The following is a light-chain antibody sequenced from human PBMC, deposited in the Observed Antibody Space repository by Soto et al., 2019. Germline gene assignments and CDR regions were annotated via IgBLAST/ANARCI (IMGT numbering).Light chain of an antibody. CDR2: DVI. J-gene: IGLJ1*01. CDR1: SNDVGGHNY. Sequence: QSALTQPASVSGSPGQSITISCTGTSNDVGGHNYVSWYQQHPAKAPKLMIYDVINRPSGVSNRFSGSKSGNTASLTIAGLQAEDEADYYCGSYTSSSTLVFGSGTKLTVL. CDR3: GSYTSSSTLV. V-gene: IGLV2-14*01.